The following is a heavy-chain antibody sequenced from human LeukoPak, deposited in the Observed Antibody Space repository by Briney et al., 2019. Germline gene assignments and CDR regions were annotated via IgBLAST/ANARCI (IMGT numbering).Heavy chain of an antibody. V-gene: IGHV5-10-1*01. CDR1: GYSFTSYW. CDR2: IDPSDSYT. Sequence: PGESLQISCKGSGYSFTSYWISWVRQLPGKDLEWMGRIDPSDSYTNYSPSFQGHVTISADKSISTAYLQWSSLKASDTAMYYCARRSGYCSSTSCYTFDYWGQGTLVTVSS. D-gene: IGHD2-2*02. CDR3: ARRSGYCSSTSCYTFDY. J-gene: IGHJ4*02.